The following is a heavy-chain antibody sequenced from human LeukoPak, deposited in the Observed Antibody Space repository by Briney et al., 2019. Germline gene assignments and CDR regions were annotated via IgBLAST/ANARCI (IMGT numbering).Heavy chain of an antibody. CDR3: AREISSWYQTEGRFDP. J-gene: IGHJ5*02. V-gene: IGHV3-7*01. Sequence: GGSLRLSCAASGFTFSNYWMSWVRQAPGKGLEWVANIKQDGSEKYNVESVEGRFTISRDNAKSSLYLQMISLRAEDPAVYFCAREISSWYQTEGRFDPWGQGTLVTVSS. CDR1: GFTFSNYW. D-gene: IGHD6-13*01. CDR2: IKQDGSEK.